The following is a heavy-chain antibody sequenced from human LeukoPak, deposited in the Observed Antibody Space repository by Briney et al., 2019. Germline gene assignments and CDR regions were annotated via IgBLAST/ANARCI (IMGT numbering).Heavy chain of an antibody. Sequence: PGGSLRLSWAASGFSFSHAWMSWVRQAPGKGLEWVGHNKGKTDGGTTDYAAPVKGRFTISRDESKNTLSLQMNSLKIEDTAVYYCTTDPPFYGIDYWGQGTLVTVSS. CDR3: TTDPPFYGIDY. J-gene: IGHJ4*02. CDR2: NKGKTDGGTT. D-gene: IGHD2/OR15-2a*01. CDR1: GFSFSHAW. V-gene: IGHV3-15*01.